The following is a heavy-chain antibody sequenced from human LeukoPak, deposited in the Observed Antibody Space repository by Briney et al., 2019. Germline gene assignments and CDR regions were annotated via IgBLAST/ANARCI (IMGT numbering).Heavy chain of an antibody. Sequence: PSETLSLTCTVSGGSISGYYWSWIRQPPGKGLEWIGEINHSGSTNYNPSLKSRVTLSVDTSKNQFSLKLSSVTAADTAVYYCAAHDYGDPGVPYWGQGTLVTVSS. CDR3: AAHDYGDPGVPY. V-gene: IGHV4-34*01. CDR1: GGSISGYY. CDR2: INHSGST. D-gene: IGHD4-17*01. J-gene: IGHJ4*02.